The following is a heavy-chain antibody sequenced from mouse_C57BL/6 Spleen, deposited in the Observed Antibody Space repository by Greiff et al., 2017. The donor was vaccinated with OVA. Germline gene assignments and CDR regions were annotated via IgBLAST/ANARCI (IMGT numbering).Heavy chain of an antibody. J-gene: IGHJ3*01. Sequence: VQLQQSGAELARPGASVKLSCKASGYTFTSYGISWVKQRTGQGLEWIGEIYPRSGNTYYNEKFKGKDTLTADKSSITAYMDLRSLTSEDSAVYFCSISNYGWFAYWGQGTLVTVSA. V-gene: IGHV1-81*01. CDR3: SISNYGWFAY. CDR2: IYPRSGNT. CDR1: GYTFTSYG. D-gene: IGHD2-5*01.